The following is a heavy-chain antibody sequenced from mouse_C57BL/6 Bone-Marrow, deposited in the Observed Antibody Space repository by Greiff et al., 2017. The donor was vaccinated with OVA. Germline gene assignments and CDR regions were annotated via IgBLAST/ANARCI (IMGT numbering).Heavy chain of an antibody. V-gene: IGHV5-4*03. D-gene: IGHD4-1*01. CDR2: ISDGGRYT. CDR3: ARAYNWEGFAY. Sequence: DVKLVESGGGLVKPGGSLKLSCAASGFTFSSYAMSWVRQTPEKRLEWVATISDGGRYTYYPDNVKGRFTISRDNAKNNLYLQMSHLKSEDTAMYYCARAYNWEGFAYWGQGTLVTVSA. CDR1: GFTFSSYA. J-gene: IGHJ3*01.